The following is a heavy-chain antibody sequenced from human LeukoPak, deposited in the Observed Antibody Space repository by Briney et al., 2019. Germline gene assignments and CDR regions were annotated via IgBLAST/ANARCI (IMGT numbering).Heavy chain of an antibody. Sequence: GGSLRLSCAASGFTFSNYRMSWVRQAPGKGLEWVANIKQDGREKYYMDSVKGRFTISRDNAKNSLYLQMNSLRAEDTAVYYCASGGGATRSGYAFDMWGQGTMVTVSS. D-gene: IGHD1-26*01. V-gene: IGHV3-7*01. J-gene: IGHJ3*02. CDR3: ASGGGATRSGYAFDM. CDR1: GFTFSNYR. CDR2: IKQDGREK.